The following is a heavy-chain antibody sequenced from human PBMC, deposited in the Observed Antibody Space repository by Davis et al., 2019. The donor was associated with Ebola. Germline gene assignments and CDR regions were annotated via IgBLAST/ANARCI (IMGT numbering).Heavy chain of an antibody. CDR1: GFTFSSYG. J-gene: IGHJ6*02. CDR2: ISYDGSNK. Sequence: GGSLRLSCAASGFTFSSYGMHWVRQAPGKGLEWVAVISYDGSNKYYADSVKGRFTISRDNSKNTLYLQMNSLRAEDTAVYYCAGSSTVTTFYYYGMDVWGQGTTVTVSS. CDR3: AGSSTVTTFYYYGMDV. V-gene: IGHV3-30*03. D-gene: IGHD4-17*01.